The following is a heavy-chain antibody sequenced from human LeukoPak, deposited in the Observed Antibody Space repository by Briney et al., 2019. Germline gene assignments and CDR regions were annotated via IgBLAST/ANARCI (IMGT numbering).Heavy chain of an antibody. Sequence: TGGSLRLSCGAPGFTFNNYAMSWVRQAPGKVLEWVSAITGSGGDTYHADSVKGRFTISRDNSENTLYLQMNSLRAEDTAVYYCAKGSRDSRPYYFDFWGQGTLVTVSS. CDR3: AKGSRDSRPYYFDF. CDR1: GFTFNNYA. CDR2: ITGSGGDT. V-gene: IGHV3-23*01. D-gene: IGHD3-3*01. J-gene: IGHJ4*02.